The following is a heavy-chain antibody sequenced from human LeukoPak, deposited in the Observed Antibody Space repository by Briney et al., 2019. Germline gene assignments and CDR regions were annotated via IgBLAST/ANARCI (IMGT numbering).Heavy chain of an antibody. CDR2: ILNDGSQE. Sequence: GGSLRLSCAASGFTFSSYGMHWVRQAPGKGLEWVAVILNDGSQEKYADSVKGRFTISRDNSKNTLFLQMNSLRAEDTAVYYCTRDDALGDNALDIWGQGTMVTVSS. CDR3: TRDDALGDNALDI. CDR1: GFTFSSYG. D-gene: IGHD3-16*01. J-gene: IGHJ3*02. V-gene: IGHV3-33*01.